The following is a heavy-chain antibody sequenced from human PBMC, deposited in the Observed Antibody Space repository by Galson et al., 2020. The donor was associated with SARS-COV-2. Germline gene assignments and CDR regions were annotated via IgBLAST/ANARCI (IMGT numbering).Heavy chain of an antibody. CDR1: GFTFNAYT. CDR3: ALDASWAMFAMDV. J-gene: IGHJ6*02. Sequence: GGSLRLSCAASGFTFNAYTMNWVRQAPGKGLEWVSSISSSSTYIYYADSLKGRFSISRDNARNSLYLEMNSLRVEDTGVYYCALDASWAMFAMDVWGQGTTVGVSS. CDR2: ISSSSTYI. V-gene: IGHV3-21*01. D-gene: IGHD3-10*02.